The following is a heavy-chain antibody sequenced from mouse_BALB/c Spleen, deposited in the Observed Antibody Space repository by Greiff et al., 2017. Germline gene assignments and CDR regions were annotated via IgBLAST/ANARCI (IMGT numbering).Heavy chain of an antibody. CDR3: GSYGYFYAYAMDY. V-gene: IGHV1-37*01. J-gene: IGHJ4*01. CDR1: GYSFTGYF. D-gene: IGHD2-2*01. Sequence: VQLQQSGPELGKPGASVKISCKASGYSFTGYFMNWVKQSHGKSLEWIGRINPYNGDTFYNQKFKGKATLTVDKSSSTAHMELLSLTSEDSAVYYCGSYGYFYAYAMDYWGQGTSVTVSS. CDR2: INPYNGDT.